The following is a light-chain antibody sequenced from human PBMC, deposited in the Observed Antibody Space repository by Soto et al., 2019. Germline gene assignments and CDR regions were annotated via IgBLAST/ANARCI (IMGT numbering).Light chain of an antibody. Sequence: EIVMTQSPATLSVSPGERATLSCRASQSVSSNLAWYQQKPVQAPRLLIYGASTRATGIPARFSGSGSGTELTLTISSLQSEDFSVYYCQQYNNWPPLTLGGGTKVDIK. J-gene: IGKJ4*01. CDR1: QSVSSN. CDR2: GAS. CDR3: QQYNNWPPLT. V-gene: IGKV3-15*01.